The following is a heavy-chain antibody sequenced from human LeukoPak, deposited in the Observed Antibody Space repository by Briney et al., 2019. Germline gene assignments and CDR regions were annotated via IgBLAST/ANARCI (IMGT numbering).Heavy chain of an antibody. J-gene: IGHJ6*02. CDR1: GYIFTRDA. V-gene: IGHV7-4-1*02. CDR3: ARGGAAGIV. D-gene: IGHD2-15*01. Sequence: ASVKVSCKASGYIFTRDAMNWVRQAPGQGPEWMGWINTKTGNPTYGQGFTGRFVFSLDTSVSTAYLQISSLKAEDTAVYYCARGGAAGIVWGQGTTVTVSS. CDR2: INTKTGNP.